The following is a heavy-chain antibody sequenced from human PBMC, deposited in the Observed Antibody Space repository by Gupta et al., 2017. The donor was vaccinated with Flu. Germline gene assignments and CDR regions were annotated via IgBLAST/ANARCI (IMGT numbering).Heavy chain of an antibody. CDR3: ASALVGFGDLPITEDY. V-gene: IGHV3-21*04. Sequence: YDRSWVRQAPGKGLEWVSSISSSSSYIYYAESVKGRFTISRDNDEDSRYLEMSSLRAEDTAVYYCASALVGFGDLPITEDYWGRGTLVTVSS. CDR2: ISSSSSYI. CDR1: YD. J-gene: IGHJ4*02. D-gene: IGHD3-10*01.